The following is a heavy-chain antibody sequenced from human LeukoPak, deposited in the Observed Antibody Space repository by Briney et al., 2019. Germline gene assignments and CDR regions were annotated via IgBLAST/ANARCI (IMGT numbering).Heavy chain of an antibody. D-gene: IGHD5-18*01. Sequence: PSETLSLTCSVSGGSISTYHWNWIRKPPGKGLEWIGYMQSTGNSKYSPSLKSRVAISVDTSKNQVVLNLNSVTAADTAVYYCARDKQHSYGRYFDHWGQGMLVTVSS. CDR1: GGSISTYH. CDR2: MQSTGNS. V-gene: IGHV4-59*01. J-gene: IGHJ4*02. CDR3: ARDKQHSYGRYFDH.